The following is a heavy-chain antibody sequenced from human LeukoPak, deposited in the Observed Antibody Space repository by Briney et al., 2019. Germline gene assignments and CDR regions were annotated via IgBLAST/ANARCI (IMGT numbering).Heavy chain of an antibody. J-gene: IGHJ4*02. D-gene: IGHD3-22*01. CDR3: ARQSISGSSLSYFDY. CDR2: IYDSESI. CDR1: GGSISSYY. Sequence: PSGTLPLICTVGGGSISSYYWSWSGQPLAKGLEWIGNIYDSESIIYNPSLKSRLTISVDTSKNQCYLKLSSVTAADTAVYYGARQSISGSSLSYFDYWGQGTLVNVSS. V-gene: IGHV4-59*01.